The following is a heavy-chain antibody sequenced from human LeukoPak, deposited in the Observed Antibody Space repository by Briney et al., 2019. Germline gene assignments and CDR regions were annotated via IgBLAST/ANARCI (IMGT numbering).Heavy chain of an antibody. CDR3: ARVRNYYGSGSFAY. CDR1: GGSISSSSYS. Sequence: SETLSLTCTVSGGSISSSSYSWGWIRQPPGKGLEWIGEINHSGSTNYNPSLKSRVTISVDTSKNQFSLKLSSVTAADTAVYYCARVRNYYGSGSFAYWGQGTLVTVSS. D-gene: IGHD3-10*01. CDR2: INHSGST. V-gene: IGHV4-39*07. J-gene: IGHJ4*02.